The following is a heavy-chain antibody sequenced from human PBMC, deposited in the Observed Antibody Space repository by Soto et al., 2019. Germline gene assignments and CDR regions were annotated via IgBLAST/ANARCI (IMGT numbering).Heavy chain of an antibody. Sequence: QVQLVQSGAEVKKSGSSVKVSCKASGYTFTSHDINWVRQATGQGLEWMGWMNPNSGNTGYAQKFQGRVTMTRNTSISTAYMELSSLRSEDTAVYYCARWDYGDYARFDYWGQGTLVTVSS. CDR2: MNPNSGNT. CDR1: GYTFTSHD. CDR3: ARWDYGDYARFDY. D-gene: IGHD4-17*01. J-gene: IGHJ4*02. V-gene: IGHV1-8*01.